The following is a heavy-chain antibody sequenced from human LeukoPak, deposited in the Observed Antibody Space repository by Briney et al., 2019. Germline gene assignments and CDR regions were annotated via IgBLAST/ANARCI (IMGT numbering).Heavy chain of an antibody. Sequence: SETLSLTCTVSGVSINNYYWSWIRQPPGKGLEWIGFISYTGSTNYNPSPKGRVTISVDRSKNQFSLKLTSVNDADTAVYYCARGNWYQPMLHNWGQGTLVTVSS. V-gene: IGHV4-59*01. CDR1: GVSINNYY. CDR2: ISYTGST. D-gene: IGHD2-2*01. J-gene: IGHJ4*02. CDR3: ARGNWYQPMLHN.